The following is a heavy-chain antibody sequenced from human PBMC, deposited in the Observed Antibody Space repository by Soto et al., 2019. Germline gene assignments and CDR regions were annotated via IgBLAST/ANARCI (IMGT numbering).Heavy chain of an antibody. CDR2: IKSKTDGGTT. D-gene: IGHD2-2*01. V-gene: IGHV3-15*01. Sequence: PGGSLRLSCAASGFTFSNAWMSWVRQAPGKGLEWVGRIKSKTDGGTTDYAAPVKGRFTISRDDSKNTLFLQMNSLKTEDTAVYYCTTGYQLLPFDYWGQGTLVTVSS. CDR1: GFTFSNAW. CDR3: TTGYQLLPFDY. J-gene: IGHJ4*02.